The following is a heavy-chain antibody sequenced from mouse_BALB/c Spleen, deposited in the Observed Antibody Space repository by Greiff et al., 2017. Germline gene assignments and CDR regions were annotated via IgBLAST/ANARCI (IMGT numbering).Heavy chain of an antibody. CDR3: ARFTTAIYAMDY. CDR1: GFTFSSYA. D-gene: IGHD1-2*01. CDR2: ISSGGSYT. V-gene: IGHV5-9-4*01. J-gene: IGHJ4*01. Sequence: EVMLVESGGGLVKPGGSLKLSCAASGFTFSSYAMSWVRQSPEKRLEWVAEISSGGSYTYYPDTVTGRFTISRDNAKNTLYLEMSSLRSEDTAMYYCARFTTAIYAMDYWGQGTSVTVSS.